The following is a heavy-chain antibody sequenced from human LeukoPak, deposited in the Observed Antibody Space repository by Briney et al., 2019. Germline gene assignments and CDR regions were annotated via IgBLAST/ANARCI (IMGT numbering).Heavy chain of an antibody. Sequence: GGSLRLSCAASGFTFSSYAMHWVRQAPGKGLEWVAVISYDGSNKYYADSVKGRFTISRDNSKDTLYLQMNSLRAEDTAVYYCARGGWSPADGYNFDYWGQGTLVTVSS. CDR3: ARGGWSPADGYNFDY. V-gene: IGHV3-30-3*01. D-gene: IGHD5-24*01. CDR2: ISYDGSNK. J-gene: IGHJ4*02. CDR1: GFTFSSYA.